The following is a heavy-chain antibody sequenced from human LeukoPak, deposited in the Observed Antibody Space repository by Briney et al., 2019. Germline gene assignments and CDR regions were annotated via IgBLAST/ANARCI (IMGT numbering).Heavy chain of an antibody. V-gene: IGHV3-21*01. Sequence: GGSLRLSCAVSGFTVTNNYMNWVRQAPGKGLEWVSSISSSSSYIYYADSVKGRFTISRDNAKNSLYLQMNSLRAEDTAVYYCARVTGSSLSDYWGQGTLVTVSS. CDR1: GFTVTNNY. CDR3: ARVTGSSLSDY. D-gene: IGHD1-26*01. CDR2: ISSSSSYI. J-gene: IGHJ4*02.